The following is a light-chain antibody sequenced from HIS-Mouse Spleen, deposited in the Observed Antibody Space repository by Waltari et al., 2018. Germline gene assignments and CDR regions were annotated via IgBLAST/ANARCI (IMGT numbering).Light chain of an antibody. CDR2: EVS. J-gene: IGLJ3*02. CDR3: SAYTSSRTLWV. Sequence: QSALTQPASVSGSPGQSITISCTGTSSDVGGYNYVSWYQQTTGKAPKLMIYEVSNQPSGVCNRLSGSQSGKQASLTISGLQAEDEADYYCSAYTSSRTLWVFGGGTKLTVL. CDR1: SSDVGGYNY. V-gene: IGLV2-14*01.